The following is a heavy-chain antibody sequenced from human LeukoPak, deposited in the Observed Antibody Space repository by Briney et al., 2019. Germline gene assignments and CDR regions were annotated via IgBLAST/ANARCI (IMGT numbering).Heavy chain of an antibody. CDR1: GFTFSSYG. D-gene: IGHD3-3*01. Sequence: GRCLRLSCAASGFTFSSYGMHWVRQAPGKGLEGVAVISYDGSNKYYADSVKGRFTISRDNSKHTLYLQINSLRAEDTAVYYCAKDHSTYDFWSGYSAGWFDPWGQGTLVTVSS. CDR2: ISYDGSNK. J-gene: IGHJ5*02. CDR3: AKDHSTYDFWSGYSAGWFDP. V-gene: IGHV3-30*18.